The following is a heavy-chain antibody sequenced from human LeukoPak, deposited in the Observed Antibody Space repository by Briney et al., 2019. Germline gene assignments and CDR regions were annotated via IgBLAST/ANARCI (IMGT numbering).Heavy chain of an antibody. CDR2: IKEDGSAK. CDR1: GFTFSSYW. J-gene: IGHJ4*02. V-gene: IGHV3-7*01. D-gene: IGHD3-16*01. CDR3: AIGDFDY. Sequence: GGSLRLSCAASGFTFSSYWMNWVRQAPGKGLEWVANIKEDGSAKYYVDSVKGRFTISRDNSESTLYLQMNSLRGEDTAVYYCAIGDFDYWGQGTLVTVSS.